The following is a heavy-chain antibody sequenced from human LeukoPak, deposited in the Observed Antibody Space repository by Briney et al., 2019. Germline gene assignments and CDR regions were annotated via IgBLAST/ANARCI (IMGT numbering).Heavy chain of an antibody. CDR2: ISSSSSYI. J-gene: IGHJ5*02. CDR3: ASVRSSGWWDH. CDR1: GFTFSSYS. V-gene: IGHV3-21*01. D-gene: IGHD6-19*01. Sequence: GGSLRLSCAASGFTFSSYSMNWVRQAPGKGLEWVSSISSSSSYIYYADSVKGRFTISRDNAKNSLYLQMNSLRAEDTAVYYCASVRSSGWWDHWGQGTLVTVSS.